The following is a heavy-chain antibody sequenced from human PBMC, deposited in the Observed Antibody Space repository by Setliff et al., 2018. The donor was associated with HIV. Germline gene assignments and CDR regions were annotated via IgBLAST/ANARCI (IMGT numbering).Heavy chain of an antibody. Sequence: ASVKVSCKASGYTFTDYYIHWVRQAPGQGLEWMGWINSASGDTNYAQNFQGWVTVTRDTSINTAYMELSSLKSDDTAVYYCARDYLHVFDIWGQGTMVTVSS. CDR2: INSASGDT. CDR1: GYTFTDYY. J-gene: IGHJ3*02. V-gene: IGHV1-2*04. CDR3: ARDYLHVFDI.